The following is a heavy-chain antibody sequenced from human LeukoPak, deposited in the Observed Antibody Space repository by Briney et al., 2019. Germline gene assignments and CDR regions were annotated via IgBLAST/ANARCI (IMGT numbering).Heavy chain of an antibody. CDR1: GGTFSSYA. Sequence: EASVKVSCKASGGTFSSYAISWVRQAPGQGLEWMGGIISIFGTANYAQKFQGRVTITADESTSTAYMELSSLRSEDTAVYYCARDKFDIVVVPAASRSDAFDIWGQGTMVTVSS. J-gene: IGHJ3*02. D-gene: IGHD2-2*01. V-gene: IGHV1-69*13. CDR2: IISIFGTA. CDR3: ARDKFDIVVVPAASRSDAFDI.